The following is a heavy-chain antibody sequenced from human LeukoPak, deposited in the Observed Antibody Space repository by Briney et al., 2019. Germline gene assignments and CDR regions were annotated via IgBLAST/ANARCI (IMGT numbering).Heavy chain of an antibody. CDR2: IYSGGST. D-gene: IGHD3-3*01. V-gene: IGHV3-53*01. CDR1: GFTFSSYA. CDR3: ARDQSDFWSIGYYYMDV. J-gene: IGHJ6*03. Sequence: GGSLRLSCAASGFTFSSYAMSWVRQAPGKGLEWVSVIYSGGSTYFADSVKGRFTISRDYSKNTLYLQMNSLRAEDTDVYYCARDQSDFWSIGYYYMDVWGKGTTVTVSS.